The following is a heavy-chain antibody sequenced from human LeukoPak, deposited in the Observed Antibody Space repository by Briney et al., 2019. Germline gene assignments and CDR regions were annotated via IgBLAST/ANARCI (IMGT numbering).Heavy chain of an antibody. J-gene: IGHJ3*02. CDR1: GFTLSSYS. V-gene: IGHV3-48*04. CDR2: ISSSSGTI. Sequence: GGSLRLSCAASGFTLSSYSMNWVRQAPGKGLEWVSCISSSSGTIYYADSVKGRFTISRDNAKNSLYLQMNSLRAEDTAVYYCARVLFLHAFDIWGQGTMVTVSS. D-gene: IGHD3-3*01. CDR3: ARVLFLHAFDI.